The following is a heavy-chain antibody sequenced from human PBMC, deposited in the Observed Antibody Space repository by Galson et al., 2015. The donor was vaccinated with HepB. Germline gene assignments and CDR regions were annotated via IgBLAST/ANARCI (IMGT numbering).Heavy chain of an antibody. J-gene: IGHJ2*01. Sequence: SVKVSCKASGYTFTNSAISWVRQAPGQGLEWMGWISADNGNAYYAQKFQDRVTVTTDTSAKTAYMELRTVPSDDTAVYYCARDGPTTVRLCSRAEFDLWGRGTRVAVSS. CDR2: ISADNGNA. CDR3: ARDGPTTVRLCSRAEFDL. V-gene: IGHV1-18*01. CDR1: GYTFTNSA. D-gene: IGHD4-17*01.